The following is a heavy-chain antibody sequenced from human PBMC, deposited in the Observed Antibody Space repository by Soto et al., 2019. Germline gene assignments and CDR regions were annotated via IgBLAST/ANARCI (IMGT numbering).Heavy chain of an antibody. CDR1: GFTFSSYA. J-gene: IGHJ4*02. Sequence: GGSLRLSCAASGFTFSSYAMHWVRQAPGKGLEWVAVISYDGSNKYYADSVKGRFTISRDNSKNTLYLQMNSLRAEDTAVYYCARESSYYYGSGSDEDDYWGQGTLVTVSS. V-gene: IGHV3-30-3*01. CDR2: ISYDGSNK. D-gene: IGHD3-10*01. CDR3: ARESSYYYGSGSDEDDY.